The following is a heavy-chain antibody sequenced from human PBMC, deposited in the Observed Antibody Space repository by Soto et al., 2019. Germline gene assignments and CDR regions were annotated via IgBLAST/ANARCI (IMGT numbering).Heavy chain of an antibody. CDR3: ANLYSYGPQCFDL. V-gene: IGHV3-23*01. CDR1: GFTFSSYA. J-gene: IGHJ2*01. CDR2: ISGSGGST. D-gene: IGHD5-18*01. Sequence: PGGSLRLSCAASGFTFSSYAMSWVRQAPGKGLEWVSAISGSGGSTYYADSVKGRFTISRDNAKNTLYLHMNSLRAEDTAVYYCANLYSYGPQCFDLWGRGTLVTVSS.